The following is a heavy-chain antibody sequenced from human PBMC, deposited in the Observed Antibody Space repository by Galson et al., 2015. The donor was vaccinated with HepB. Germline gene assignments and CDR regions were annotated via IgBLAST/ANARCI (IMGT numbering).Heavy chain of an antibody. CDR3: TRLGDFSGYSSR. CDR1: GFTFSGSA. V-gene: IGHV3-73*01. D-gene: IGHD6-13*01. Sequence: SLRLSCAASGFTFSGSAIHWVRQASGKGPEWVGRIRSKANNYAXSYVPSLKGRFTISRDDSKNMAYLHMKSLKTEDTAVYYCTRLGDFSGYSSRWGQGTLVT. J-gene: IGHJ4*02. CDR2: IRSKANNYAX.